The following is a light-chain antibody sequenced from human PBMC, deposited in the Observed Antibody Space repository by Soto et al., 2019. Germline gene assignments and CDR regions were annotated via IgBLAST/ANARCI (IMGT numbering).Light chain of an antibody. CDR2: LNSDGSH. CDR1: SGHSNYA. V-gene: IGLV4-69*01. J-gene: IGLJ3*02. CDR3: QTWGTGFWV. Sequence: QLVLTQSPSASASLGASVKLTCTLSSGHSNYAIAWHQQQPEQGPRYLMKLNSDGSHSKGDGIPDRFSGSSSGAERYLTISSLQSEDEADYYCQTWGTGFWVFGGGTKLTVL.